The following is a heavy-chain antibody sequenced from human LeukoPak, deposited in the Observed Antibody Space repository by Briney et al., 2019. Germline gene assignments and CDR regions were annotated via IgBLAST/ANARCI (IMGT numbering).Heavy chain of an antibody. V-gene: IGHV3-21*01. Sequence: GGSLRLSRAASGFTSSSYSMDWVRQGPGKGLVWVLSISSSSTYIYYADSVKGRFTISRDNAKNSLYLKMNSLRAQDTAVYDCARAGGDYYDSSGYYSDYWGQGTLVTVSS. CDR3: ARAGGDYYDSSGYYSDY. D-gene: IGHD3-22*01. CDR1: GFTSSSYS. CDR2: ISSSSTYI. J-gene: IGHJ4*02.